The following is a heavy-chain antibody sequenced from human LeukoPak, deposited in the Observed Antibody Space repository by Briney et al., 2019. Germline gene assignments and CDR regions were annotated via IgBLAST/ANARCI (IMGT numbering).Heavy chain of an antibody. CDR2: INAGNGNT. CDR1: GYTFTSYA. CDR3: ARDDRNHYDILTGNLDV. V-gene: IGHV1-3*01. J-gene: IGHJ6*02. D-gene: IGHD3-9*01. Sequence: ASVKVSCKASGYTFTSYAMHWVRQAPGQRLGWMGWINAGNGNTKYSQKFQGRVTITRDTSASTAYMELSSLRSEDTAVYYCARDDRNHYDILTGNLDVWGQGTTVTVSS.